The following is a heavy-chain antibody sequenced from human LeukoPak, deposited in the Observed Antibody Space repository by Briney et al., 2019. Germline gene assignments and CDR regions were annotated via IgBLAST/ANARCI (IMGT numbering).Heavy chain of an antibody. CDR1: GFSFSAYG. D-gene: IGHD3-16*01. Sequence: PGGSLRLSCGASGFSFSAYGMHWVRQAPGKGLEWVALIWNAGTNTYYADSVKGRFTISRDNSKNTLHLQMNSLRAEDTAVYYCVGDTPPGGDYYFDYWGQGTLVIVSS. CDR3: VGDTPPGGDYYFDY. CDR2: IWNAGTNT. J-gene: IGHJ4*02. V-gene: IGHV3-33*01.